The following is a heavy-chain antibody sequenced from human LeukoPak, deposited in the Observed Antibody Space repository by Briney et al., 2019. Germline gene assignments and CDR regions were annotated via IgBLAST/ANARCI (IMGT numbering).Heavy chain of an antibody. CDR1: GYTLTELS. D-gene: IGHD6-19*01. CDR2: FDPEDGET. V-gene: IGHV1-24*01. CDR3: ATSLRGGWYFGLYY. J-gene: IGHJ4*02. Sequence: ASVKVSCKVSGYTLTELSMHWVRQAPGKGLEWMGGFDPEDGETIYAQKFQGRVTMTEDTSTDTAYMELSSLGSEDTAVYYCATSLRGGWYFGLYYWGQGTLVTVSS.